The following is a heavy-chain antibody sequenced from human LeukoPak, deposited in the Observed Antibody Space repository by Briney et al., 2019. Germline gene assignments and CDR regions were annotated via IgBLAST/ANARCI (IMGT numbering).Heavy chain of an antibody. J-gene: IGHJ6*02. CDR3: AKELSSARGYGLDV. V-gene: IGHV3-30*18. D-gene: IGHD3-22*01. CDR2: ISYDGSKN. CDR1: GFTFSSYG. Sequence: GRSLRLSCAASGFTFSSYGMQWVRQAPGMGLEWVAVISYDGSKNYYGDSVEGRFTISRDNSKNTLYLQMNSLRAEDTAVYYCAKELSSARGYGLDVLGQGTTVTVSS.